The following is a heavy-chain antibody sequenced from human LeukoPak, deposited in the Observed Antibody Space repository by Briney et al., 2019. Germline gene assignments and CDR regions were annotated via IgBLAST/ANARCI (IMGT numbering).Heavy chain of an antibody. CDR2: ISGSGATT. CDR3: AKRLAGYYYVDY. V-gene: IGHV3-23*01. D-gene: IGHD3-22*01. Sequence: PGGSLRLCCAAYGFTFSSYAMSWVRQAPGKGLEWVSAISGSGATTYYADSVKGRFTISRDNSKNTVYLQMNSLRAEDTAVYYCAKRLAGYYYVDYWGQGTLVTVSS. J-gene: IGHJ4*02. CDR1: GFTFSSYA.